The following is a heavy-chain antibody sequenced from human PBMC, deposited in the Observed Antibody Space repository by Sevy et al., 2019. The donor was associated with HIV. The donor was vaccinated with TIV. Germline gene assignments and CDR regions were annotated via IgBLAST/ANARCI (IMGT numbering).Heavy chain of an antibody. CDR3: TTEYYYDSSGYYGAFDI. Sequence: GGSLRLSCAASGFTFSNAWMSWVRQAPGKGLEWVGRIKSKTDCGTTDYAAPVKGRFTISRDDSKNTLYLQMNSLKTEDTAVYYCTTEYYYDSSGYYGAFDIWGQGTMVTVSS. CDR1: GFTFSNAW. D-gene: IGHD3-22*01. V-gene: IGHV3-15*01. J-gene: IGHJ3*02. CDR2: IKSKTDCGTT.